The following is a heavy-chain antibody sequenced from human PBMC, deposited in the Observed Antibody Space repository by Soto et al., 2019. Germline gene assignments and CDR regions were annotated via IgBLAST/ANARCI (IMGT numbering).Heavy chain of an antibody. CDR3: VRDGTKTLRDWFDP. D-gene: IGHD1-1*01. Sequence: SETLSLTCTASGASISGYYWSWIRKSAGKGLEWIGRIYATGTTDYNPSLKSRVMMSVDTSKKQFSLKLRSVTAADTAVYYCVRDGTKTLRDWFDPWGQGISVTVSS. V-gene: IGHV4-4*07. J-gene: IGHJ5*02. CDR1: GASISGYY. CDR2: IYATGTT.